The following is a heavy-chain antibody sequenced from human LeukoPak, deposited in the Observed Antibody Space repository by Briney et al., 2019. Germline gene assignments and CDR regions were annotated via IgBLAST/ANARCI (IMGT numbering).Heavy chain of an antibody. CDR3: ARTRYCSGGSCYRRSLWFDP. Sequence: SETLSLTCAVYGGSFSGYYWSWIRQPPGKGLEWIGEINHSGTTNYNPSLKSRVTISVDTSKNQFSLKLTSVTAADTAVYYCARTRYCSGGSCYRRSLWFDPWGQGTLVTVSS. J-gene: IGHJ5*02. D-gene: IGHD2-15*01. V-gene: IGHV4-34*01. CDR2: INHSGTT. CDR1: GGSFSGYY.